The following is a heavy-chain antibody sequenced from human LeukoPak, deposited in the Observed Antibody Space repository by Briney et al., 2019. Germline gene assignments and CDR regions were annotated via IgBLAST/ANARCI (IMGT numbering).Heavy chain of an antibody. D-gene: IGHD3-22*01. V-gene: IGHV4-38-2*02. CDR2: IYHSGST. Sequence: SETLSLTRTVSHYSISSNYYWGWIRQPPGKGLEWIGSIYHSGSTYYNPSLKSRVTISVDTSKNQFSLKLTSVTAADTAVYYCARSSGYMSYWGQGTLVTVSS. CDR3: ARSSGYMSY. CDR1: HYSISSNYY. J-gene: IGHJ4*02.